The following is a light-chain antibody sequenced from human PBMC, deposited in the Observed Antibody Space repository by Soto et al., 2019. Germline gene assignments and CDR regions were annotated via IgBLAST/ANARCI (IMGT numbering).Light chain of an antibody. CDR1: QSVSSSY. Sequence: IVLTQSPGTLSLSPGERATLSCRASQSVSSSYLAWYQQKPGQAPRLLIYGASSRATGIPDRFSGGGSGTDFTLTISRLEPEDFAVYYCQQYGSSPPWTFGQGTKVDI. J-gene: IGKJ1*01. V-gene: IGKV3-20*01. CDR3: QQYGSSPPWT. CDR2: GAS.